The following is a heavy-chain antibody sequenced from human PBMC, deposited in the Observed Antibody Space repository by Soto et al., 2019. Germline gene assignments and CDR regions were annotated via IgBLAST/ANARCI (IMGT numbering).Heavy chain of an antibody. D-gene: IGHD3-3*01. Sequence: VLLLESGGDVVQPGGSLRLSCAASGFTLGKYSMGWVRQAPGKGLEWVAESYSTGGTEYADSVKGRFTISRDNSKNTLSLQMNSLGVEDTALYYCARDREPDGIWTFDCWGQGTLVTVSS. CDR2: SYSTGGT. J-gene: IGHJ4*02. V-gene: IGHV3-23*01. CDR3: ARDREPDGIWTFDC. CDR1: GFTLGKYS.